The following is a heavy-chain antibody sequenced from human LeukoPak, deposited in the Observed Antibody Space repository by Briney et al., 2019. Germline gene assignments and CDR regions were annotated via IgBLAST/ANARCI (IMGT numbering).Heavy chain of an antibody. CDR3: ARWELGIYYFDY. V-gene: IGHV4-39*01. D-gene: IGHD7-27*01. J-gene: IGHJ4*02. CDR2: IYYSGST. Sequence: SETLSLTCTVSGGSISSSSYFWGWIRQPPGKGLEWIGSIYYSGSTYYNPSLKSRVTISVDTSKNQFSLKLSSVTAADTAVYCCARWELGIYYFDYWGQGTLVTVSS. CDR1: GGSISSSSYF.